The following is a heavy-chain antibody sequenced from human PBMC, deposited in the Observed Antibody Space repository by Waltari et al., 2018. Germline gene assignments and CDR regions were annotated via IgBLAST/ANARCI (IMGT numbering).Heavy chain of an antibody. V-gene: IGHV4-39*07. J-gene: IGHJ4*02. D-gene: IGHD3-16*01. CDR2: IYYIGST. CDR1: GGSISSSSYY. CDR3: ARGDDYVWGSYEG. Sequence: QLQLQESGPGLVKPSETLSLTCTVSGGSISSSSYYWGWIRQPPGKGLEWIGSIYYIGSTYYNPSLKSRVTISVDTSKNQFSLKLSSVTAADTAVYYCARGDDYVWGSYEGWGQGTLVTVSS.